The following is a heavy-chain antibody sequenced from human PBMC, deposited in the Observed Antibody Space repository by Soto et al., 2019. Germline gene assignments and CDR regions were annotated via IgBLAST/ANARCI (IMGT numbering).Heavy chain of an antibody. CDR1: GGSISSYY. CDR2: IYYSGST. CDR3: ARDITQAAQH. V-gene: IGHV4-59*01. Sequence: QVQLQESRPGLVKPSETLSLTCTVSGGSISSYYWSWIRQPPGKGLEWIGYIYYSGSTNYNPSLKSRVTLSVDTSKNQFSLKLSSVTAADTAVYYCARDITQAAQHWGQGTLVTVSS. J-gene: IGHJ1*01.